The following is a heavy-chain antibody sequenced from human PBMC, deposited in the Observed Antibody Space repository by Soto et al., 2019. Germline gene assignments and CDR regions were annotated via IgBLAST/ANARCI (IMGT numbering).Heavy chain of an antibody. J-gene: IGHJ5*02. CDR1: GFTFSSYA. D-gene: IGHD4-17*01. V-gene: IGHV3-30-3*01. CDR2: ISYDGSNK. CDR3: ARGSLDYGDSPYNWFDP. Sequence: QVQLVESGGGVVQPGRSLRLSCAASGFTFSSYAMHWVRQAPGKGLEWVEVISYDGSNKYYADSVKGRFTISRDNSQNTRYLQITSLRAEDTAVYYCARGSLDYGDSPYNWFDPWGQGTLVTVSS.